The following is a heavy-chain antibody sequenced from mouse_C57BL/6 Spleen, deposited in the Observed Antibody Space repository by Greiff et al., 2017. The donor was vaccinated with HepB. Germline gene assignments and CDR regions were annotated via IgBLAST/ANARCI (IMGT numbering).Heavy chain of an antibody. Sequence: QVQLQQPGAELVRPGSSVKLSCKASGYTFTSYWMDWVKQRPGQGLEWIGNIYPSDSETHYNQKFKDKATLTVDKSSSTAYMQLSSLTSEDSAVDYCARGGGYYGSPYYAMDYWGQGTSVTVSS. J-gene: IGHJ4*01. V-gene: IGHV1-61*01. CDR3: ARGGGYYGSPYYAMDY. D-gene: IGHD1-1*01. CDR2: IYPSDSET. CDR1: GYTFTSYW.